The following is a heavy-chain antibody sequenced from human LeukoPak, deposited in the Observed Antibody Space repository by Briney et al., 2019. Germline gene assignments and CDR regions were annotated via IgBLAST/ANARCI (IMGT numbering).Heavy chain of an antibody. D-gene: IGHD2-15*01. J-gene: IGHJ4*02. CDR3: ARVTPVSTNFDY. CDR1: GGSISRGDYY. CDR2: IYYSGST. Sequence: PSETLSLTCTVSGGSISRGDYYWSWIRQPPGKGLEWIGYIYYSGSTYYNPSLKSRVTISVDTSKNQFSLKLSSVTAADTAVYYCARVTPVSTNFDYWGQGTLVTVSS. V-gene: IGHV4-30-4*01.